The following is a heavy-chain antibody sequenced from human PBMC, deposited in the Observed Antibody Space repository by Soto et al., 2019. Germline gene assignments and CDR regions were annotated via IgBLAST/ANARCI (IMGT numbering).Heavy chain of an antibody. V-gene: IGHV1-2*02. J-gene: IGHJ5*02. Sequence: ASVKVSCRASGYTFTGYYMHWVRQAPGQGLEWMGWINPNSGGTNYAQKFQGRVTMTRDTSISTAYMELSRLRSDDTAVYYCARAPNPYSSSSGWFDPWGQGTLVTVSS. CDR2: INPNSGGT. CDR1: GYTFTGYY. CDR3: ARAPNPYSSSSGWFDP. D-gene: IGHD6-6*01.